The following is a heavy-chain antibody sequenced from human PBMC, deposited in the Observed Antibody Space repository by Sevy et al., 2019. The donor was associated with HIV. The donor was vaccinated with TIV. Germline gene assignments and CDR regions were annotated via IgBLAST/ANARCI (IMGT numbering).Heavy chain of an antibody. J-gene: IGHJ6*02. CDR2: ISAYNGHT. V-gene: IGHV1-18*01. Sequence: ASVKVSCKASGYPFSTYAISWVRQAPGQGLECMGWISAYNGHTNYAQSLQDRVTMTTDTSTSTAYMELRSLRSDDTAVYYCSRFEASGGGWYGNGMDVWGQGTTVTVSS. D-gene: IGHD6-19*01. CDR3: SRFEASGGGWYGNGMDV. CDR1: GYPFSTYA.